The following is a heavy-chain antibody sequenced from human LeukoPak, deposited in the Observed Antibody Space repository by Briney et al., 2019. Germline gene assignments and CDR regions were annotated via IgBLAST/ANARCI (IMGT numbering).Heavy chain of an antibody. D-gene: IGHD6-13*01. CDR2: IYYSGST. Sequence: SETLSLTCTVSGGSIRSYYWSWIRQPPGKGLEWIGYIYYSGSTNYNPSLKSRVTISVDTSKNQFSLKLSSVTAADTAVYYCARLSSGSSSWYDIDYWGQGTLVTVSS. CDR3: ARLSSGSSSWYDIDY. J-gene: IGHJ4*02. V-gene: IGHV4-59*08. CDR1: GGSIRSYY.